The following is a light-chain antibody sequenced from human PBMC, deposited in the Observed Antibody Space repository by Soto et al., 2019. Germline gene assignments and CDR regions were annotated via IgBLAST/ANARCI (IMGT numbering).Light chain of an antibody. CDR2: GAS. J-gene: IGKJ1*01. Sequence: EIVLTQSPGTLSLSPGERATLSCRASQSVSNNYLAWYQQKPGQAPRLLIYGASNRATGIPERFSGSGSGTDFTLTISRLEPEDFAVYYCQHYGSSRTFGQGTKVDIK. V-gene: IGKV3-20*01. CDR3: QHYGSSRT. CDR1: QSVSNNY.